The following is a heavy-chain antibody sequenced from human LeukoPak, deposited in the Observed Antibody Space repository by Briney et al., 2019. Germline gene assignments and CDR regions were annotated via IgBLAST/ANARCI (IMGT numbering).Heavy chain of an antibody. CDR2: ISAYNGNT. V-gene: IGHV1-18*01. D-gene: IGHD2-15*01. Sequence: GASVKVSCKASGYTFTSYGISWVRQAPGQGLERMGWISAYNGNTNYAQKLQGRVTMTTDTSTSTAYMELRSLRSDDTAVYYCASRLGYCSGGSCYRGAFDIWGQGTMVTVSS. CDR1: GYTFTSYG. CDR3: ASRLGYCSGGSCYRGAFDI. J-gene: IGHJ3*02.